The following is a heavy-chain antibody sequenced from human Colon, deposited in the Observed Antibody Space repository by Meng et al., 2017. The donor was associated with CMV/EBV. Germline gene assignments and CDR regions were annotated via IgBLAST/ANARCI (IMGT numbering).Heavy chain of an antibody. CDR1: GVSFTGHY. Sequence: CAVYGVSFTGHYCSWIRQPPGKGLEWIGEINYSESINYNPSLKSRVTISVDTSKNQCSLKLRSVTAADGAVYYCARRVGSGKYYFDYWSQGSLVTVSS. V-gene: IGHV4-34*01. D-gene: IGHD3-10*01. CDR3: ARRVGSGKYYFDY. J-gene: IGHJ4*02. CDR2: INYSESI.